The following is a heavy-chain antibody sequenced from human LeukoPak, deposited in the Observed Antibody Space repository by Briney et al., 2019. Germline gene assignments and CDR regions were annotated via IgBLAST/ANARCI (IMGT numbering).Heavy chain of an antibody. CDR2: ISAYNGNT. J-gene: IGHJ4*02. Sequence: ASVKVSCKASGYTFTSYGISWVRQAPGQGLEWMGWISAYNGNTNYAQKLQGRVTMTTDTSTSTAYMELRSLRSDDTAVYYCARGSSAYCTNGVCYTDYWGRGTLVTVSS. D-gene: IGHD2-8*01. CDR3: ARGSSAYCTNGVCYTDY. CDR1: GYTFTSYG. V-gene: IGHV1-18*01.